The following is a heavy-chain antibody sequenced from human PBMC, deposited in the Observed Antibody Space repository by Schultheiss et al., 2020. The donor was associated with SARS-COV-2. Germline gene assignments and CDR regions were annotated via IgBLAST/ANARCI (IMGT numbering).Heavy chain of an antibody. Sequence: GGSLRLSCAASGFTVSSNYMSWVRQAPGKGLEWVSVISGSGGSTYYADSVKGRFTISRDNSKNTLYLQMNSLRAEDTAVYYCAKDPWRGPTTVVTPFDYWGQGTLVTVSS. CDR2: ISGSGGST. J-gene: IGHJ4*02. V-gene: IGHV3-23*01. CDR1: GFTVSSNY. D-gene: IGHD4-23*01. CDR3: AKDPWRGPTTVVTPFDY.